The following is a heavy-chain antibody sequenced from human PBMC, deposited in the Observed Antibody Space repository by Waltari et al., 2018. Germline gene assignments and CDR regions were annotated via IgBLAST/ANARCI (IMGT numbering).Heavy chain of an antibody. Sequence: DMSWVRQAPGKGLEWVSVITSSGDRIYYAGSVKGRFTISRDSSKNMLYLQMNSLRADDTAVYYCAKGPSTRTNWFDPWGQGTLVTVSS. CDR2: ITSSGDRI. J-gene: IGHJ5*02. CDR1: D. V-gene: IGHV3-23*01. D-gene: IGHD2-2*01. CDR3: AKGPSTRTNWFDP.